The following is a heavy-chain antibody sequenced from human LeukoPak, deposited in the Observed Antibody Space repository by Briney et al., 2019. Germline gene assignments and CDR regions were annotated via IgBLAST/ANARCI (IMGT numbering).Heavy chain of an antibody. CDR3: ARLGYCSGGSCYRRYYYYYYMDV. CDR2: INHSGST. J-gene: IGHJ6*03. CDR1: GGSFSGYY. V-gene: IGHV4-34*01. D-gene: IGHD2-15*01. Sequence: SETLSLTCAVYGGSFSGYYWSWIRQPPGKGLEWIGEINHSGSTNYNPSLKSRVTISVDTSKNQFSLKLSSVTAADTAVYYCARLGYCSGGSCYRRYYYYYYMDVWGKGTTVTVSS.